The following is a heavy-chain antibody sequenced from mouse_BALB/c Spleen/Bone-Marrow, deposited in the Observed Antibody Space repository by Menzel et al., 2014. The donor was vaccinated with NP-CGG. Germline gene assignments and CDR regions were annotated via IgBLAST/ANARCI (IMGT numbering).Heavy chain of an antibody. D-gene: IGHD2-1*01. CDR2: ISSGSSTI. J-gene: IGHJ4*01. Sequence: DVMLVESGGGLVQPGGSRKLSCAASGFTFSSFAMHWVRQAPEKGLEWVAYISSGSSTIYYADTVKGRFTISRANPKNTLFLQMTSLRYEDTAMYYCAGWRGAYGNVRRGYAMDYWGQGTSVTVSS. CDR1: GFTFSSFA. CDR3: AGWRGAYGNVRRGYAMDY. V-gene: IGHV5-17*02.